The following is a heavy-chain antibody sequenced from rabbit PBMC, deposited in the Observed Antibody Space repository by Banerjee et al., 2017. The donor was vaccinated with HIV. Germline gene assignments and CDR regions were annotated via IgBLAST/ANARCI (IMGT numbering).Heavy chain of an antibody. J-gene: IGHJ4*01. D-gene: IGHD4-1*01. CDR2: IYTRDGVT. CDR1: GFTLRSYW. Sequence: QEQLRETGGGLVQPGGNLTLTCTASGFTLRSYWMYWGRQTPGKGLEWIACIYTRDGVTWYASWAKGRFTISKTSSTTVTLQMTSLTAADTATYFCARDLAGVVGWNFGLLGPGTLVTVS. V-gene: IGHV1S45*01. CDR3: ARDLAGVVGWNFGL.